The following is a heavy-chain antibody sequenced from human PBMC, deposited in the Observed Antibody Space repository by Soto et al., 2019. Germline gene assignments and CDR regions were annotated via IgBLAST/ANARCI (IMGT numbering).Heavy chain of an antibody. Sequence: SVKVSGTASGGTFSSYAISWVRQAPGQGLEWMGGIIPIFGTANYAQKFQGRATITADESTSTAYMELSSLRSEDTAVYYCGYSSSYYYDYGMDVWGQGTTVTVSS. V-gene: IGHV1-69*13. CDR3: GYSSSYYYDYGMDV. CDR1: GGTFSSYA. D-gene: IGHD6-6*01. J-gene: IGHJ6*02. CDR2: IIPIFGTA.